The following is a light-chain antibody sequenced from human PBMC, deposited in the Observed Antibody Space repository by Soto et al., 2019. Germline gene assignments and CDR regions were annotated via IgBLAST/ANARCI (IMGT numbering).Light chain of an antibody. V-gene: IGKV3-20*01. CDR2: GAS. CDR1: QSVSSDY. Sequence: EIVLTQSPGTLSLSPGERATLSCRASQSVSSDYLAWYQQKPGQAPRLLIYGASSRATGIPDRFSGSGSGPDFTLTISRLEPEDFAVYYCQHYGSSPYTFGQGTKLEI. CDR3: QHYGSSPYT. J-gene: IGKJ2*01.